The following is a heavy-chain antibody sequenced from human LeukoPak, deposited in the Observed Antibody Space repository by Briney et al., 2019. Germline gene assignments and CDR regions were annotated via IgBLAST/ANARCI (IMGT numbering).Heavy chain of an antibody. Sequence: VGSLRLSCAASEFTLGNSAMTWVRQAPGKGLEWVSSIDGSGDEIHYADSVKGRFSISRDNSRRTLYLQMNSLRTEDTALYYCAKGGHFRTSSQSYFDPWGEGTLVTVSS. D-gene: IGHD2-2*01. CDR1: EFTLGNSA. CDR2: IDGSGDEI. J-gene: IGHJ5*02. V-gene: IGHV3-23*01. CDR3: AKGGHFRTSSQSYFDP.